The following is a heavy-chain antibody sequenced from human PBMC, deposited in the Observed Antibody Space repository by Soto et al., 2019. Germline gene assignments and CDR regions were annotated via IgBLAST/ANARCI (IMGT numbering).Heavy chain of an antibody. CDR3: ARGHSSSSPFGFQLHGMDV. Sequence: ASVKVSCKASGYTFTSYYMHWLRQAPGQGLEWMGIINPSGGSTSYAQKFQGRVTMTRDTSTSTVYMELSSLRSEDTAVYYCARGHSSSSPFGFQLHGMDVWGQGTTVTVSS. J-gene: IGHJ6*02. CDR2: INPSGGST. CDR1: GYTFTSYY. V-gene: IGHV1-46*01. D-gene: IGHD6-6*01.